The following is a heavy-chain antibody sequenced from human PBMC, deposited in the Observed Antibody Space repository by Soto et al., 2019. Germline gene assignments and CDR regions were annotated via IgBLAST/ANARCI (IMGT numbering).Heavy chain of an antibody. CDR2: RYDDGST. Sequence: LQLQESGPGLVKPSETLSLTCTVFGDSIRNRNYYWGWIRQPPGKGLEWIVSRYDDGSTFYNPSLKGRVSVSIDTSKKQFSLKITSVTAADKAVYYCARGIYEGICGYYLDVWGQGNLVTVAS. D-gene: IGHD3-22*01. CDR3: ARGIYEGICGYYLDV. J-gene: IGHJ4*02. V-gene: IGHV4-39*01. CDR1: GDSIRNRNYY.